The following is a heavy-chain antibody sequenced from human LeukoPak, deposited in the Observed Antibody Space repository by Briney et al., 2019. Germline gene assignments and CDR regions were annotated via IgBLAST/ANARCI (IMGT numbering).Heavy chain of an antibody. D-gene: IGHD6-19*01. CDR1: GFTFSSYA. CDR3: AKDKGYSSGWPFDY. CDR2: ISGSGGST. J-gene: IGHJ4*02. V-gene: IGHV3-23*01. Sequence: PGGSLRLSCAASGFTFSSYAMSWVRQAPGKGLEWVSAISGSGGSTYYADSVKGRFTISRDNPKNTLYLQMNSLRAEDTAVYYCAKDKGYSSGWPFDYWGQGTLVTVSS.